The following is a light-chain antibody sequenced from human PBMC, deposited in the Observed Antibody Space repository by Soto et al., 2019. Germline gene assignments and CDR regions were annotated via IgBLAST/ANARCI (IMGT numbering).Light chain of an antibody. Sequence: DIQMTQSPSSLSASVGDRVTITCRASQGIRDYLAWYQQKPGKAPNLLIYGASSLQSGVPSRFSGSGSGTDFTLTISSLQPEDGATYYCQKDDSAPFTFGPGTRVDI. CDR3: QKDDSAPFT. CDR2: GAS. J-gene: IGKJ3*01. V-gene: IGKV1-27*01. CDR1: QGIRDY.